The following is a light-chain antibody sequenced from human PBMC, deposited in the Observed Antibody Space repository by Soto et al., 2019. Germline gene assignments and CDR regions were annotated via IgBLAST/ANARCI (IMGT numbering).Light chain of an antibody. CDR3: AAWDDSLSGPV. V-gene: IGLV1-47*01. CDR2: RNN. Sequence: QSVLTQPPSASGTPGQRVTISCSGSSSNIGSYYVYWYQQLPGTAPKLLISRNNQRPSGVPDRFSGSKSGTSASLAISGLRSEDEADYYCAAWDDSLSGPVFGGGTKLTVL. CDR1: SSNIGSYY. J-gene: IGLJ2*01.